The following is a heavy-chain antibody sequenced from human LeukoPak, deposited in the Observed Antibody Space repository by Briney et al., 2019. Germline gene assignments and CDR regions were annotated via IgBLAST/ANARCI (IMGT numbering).Heavy chain of an antibody. V-gene: IGHV4-34*01. J-gene: IGHJ5*02. Sequence: PSETLSLTCAVYGGSFSGYYWSWIRQPPGKGLEWIGEINHSGSTNYNPSLKSRVTISVDTSKNQFSLKLSSVTAADTAVYYCARNPAAAWRSYNWFDPWGQGTLVTVSS. CDR3: ARNPAAAWRSYNWFDP. CDR2: INHSGST. D-gene: IGHD2-2*01. CDR1: GGSFSGYY.